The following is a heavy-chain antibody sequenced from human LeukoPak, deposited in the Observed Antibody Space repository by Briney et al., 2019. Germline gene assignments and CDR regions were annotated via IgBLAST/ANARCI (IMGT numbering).Heavy chain of an antibody. V-gene: IGHV3-23*01. D-gene: IGHD6-6*01. CDR3: AKDKGRISIAAPKDAFDI. Sequence: GGSLRLSCAVSGFTFSTKSMNWVRQAPGKGLGWVSYITADSGTTYYADSVRGRFTISRDNSKNTLYLQMNSLRAEDTAIYYCAKDKGRISIAAPKDAFDIWGQGTMVTVSS. J-gene: IGHJ3*02. CDR2: ITADSGTT. CDR1: GFTFSTKS.